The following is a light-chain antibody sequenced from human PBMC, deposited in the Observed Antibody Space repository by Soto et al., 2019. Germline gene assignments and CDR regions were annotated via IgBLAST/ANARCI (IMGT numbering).Light chain of an antibody. J-gene: IGKJ1*01. CDR2: GVS. CDR3: GQFVSSPPRT. V-gene: IGKV3-20*01. CDR1: QTVSSTF. Sequence: EIVLTQSAGTLCLSPGERATLSFRASQTVSSTFLAWYQQKPGQPPRLLIYGVSNRATGIPDRFSGSGSGTDFTLTINRLEPDDFAAHFCGQFVSSPPRTFGQGTKVDIK.